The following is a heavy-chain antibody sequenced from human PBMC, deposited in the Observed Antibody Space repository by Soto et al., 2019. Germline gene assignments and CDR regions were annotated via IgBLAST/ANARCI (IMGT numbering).Heavy chain of an antibody. D-gene: IGHD3-22*01. CDR3: VRDGLDYYDTERLYFDN. V-gene: IGHV3-21*01. J-gene: IGHJ4*02. CDR2: ISSSAVYI. Sequence: EVQLVESGGGPVRPGGSLKLSCAASGFNFITYSLSWVRQAPGKGLAWVASISSSAVYIDYADSVKGRFTISRDKANNSLYLQMNSLRAEDTATYYCVRDGLDYYDTERLYFDNWGQGTLVTVSS. CDR1: GFNFITYS.